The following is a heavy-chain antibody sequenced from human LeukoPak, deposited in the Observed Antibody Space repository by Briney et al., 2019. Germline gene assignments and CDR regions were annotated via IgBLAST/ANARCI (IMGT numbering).Heavy chain of an antibody. CDR3: AKDREVGATDYYTDV. CDR1: GFTFSSYG. J-gene: IGHJ6*03. D-gene: IGHD1-26*01. Sequence: PGGSLRLSCAASGFTFSSYGMHWVRQAPGKGLEWVAVISYDGSNKYYADSVKGRFTISRDNSKNTLYLQMNSLRAEDTAVYYCAKDREVGATDYYTDVWGKGTTVTVSS. CDR2: ISYDGSNK. V-gene: IGHV3-30*18.